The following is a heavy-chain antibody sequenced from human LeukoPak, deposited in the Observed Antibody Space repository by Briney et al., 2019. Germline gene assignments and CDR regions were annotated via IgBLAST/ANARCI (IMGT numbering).Heavy chain of an antibody. J-gene: IGHJ4*02. CDR3: AKVRRSPFGHLGVFAY. V-gene: IGHV3-23*01. CDR2: IGGSRDST. CDR1: GFPFSTSV. D-gene: IGHD3-16*01. Sequence: GGSLRLSCEAAGFPFSTSVMTWVRQAPGKGLEWVSGIGGSRDSTYYADSVKGRFTISRDKSKNTLYLHMNSLRAEDTAVYYCAKVRRSPFGHLGVFAYWGREPWSPSPQ.